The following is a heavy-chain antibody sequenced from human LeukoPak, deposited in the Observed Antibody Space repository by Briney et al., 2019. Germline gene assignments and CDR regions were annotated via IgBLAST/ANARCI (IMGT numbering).Heavy chain of an antibody. CDR3: ARAVRAHPPADF. J-gene: IGHJ4*02. D-gene: IGHD3-3*01. CDR2: INSDGSST. V-gene: IGHV3-74*01. CDR1: GFNFSTYC. Sequence: GGSLRLSCAASGFNFSTYCMSWVRQAPGKGLEWVSRINSDGSSTTYADSVKGRSSISRDNAKNTLYLHMSSLRAEDTGVYYCARAVRAHPPADFWGQGTLVTVSS.